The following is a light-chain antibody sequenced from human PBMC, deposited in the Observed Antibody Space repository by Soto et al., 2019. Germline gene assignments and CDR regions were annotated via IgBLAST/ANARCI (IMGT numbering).Light chain of an antibody. Sequence: EIVLTQSPATLSLSPGERATLSCRASQSVSSYLAWYQQKPGQAPRLLIYDASNRATGIPARFSGSGSGTDFTLTISSLEPEDFALYYGQQRSTWPVTFGQGTKVEIK. V-gene: IGKV3-11*01. CDR1: QSVSSY. CDR3: QQRSTWPVT. CDR2: DAS. J-gene: IGKJ1*01.